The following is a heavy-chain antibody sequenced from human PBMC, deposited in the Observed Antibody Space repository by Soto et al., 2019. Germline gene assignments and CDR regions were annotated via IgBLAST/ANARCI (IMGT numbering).Heavy chain of an antibody. V-gene: IGHV1-69*06. Sequence: ASVKVSCKASGGTFSSYAISWVRQAPGQGLEWMGGIIPIFGTANYAQKFQGRVTITADKSTSTAYMELSSLRSEDTAVYYCARGARRYYDSSGYYDMYYFDYWGQGTLVTVSS. D-gene: IGHD3-22*01. CDR3: ARGARRYYDSSGYYDMYYFDY. CDR1: GGTFSSYA. CDR2: IIPIFGTA. J-gene: IGHJ4*02.